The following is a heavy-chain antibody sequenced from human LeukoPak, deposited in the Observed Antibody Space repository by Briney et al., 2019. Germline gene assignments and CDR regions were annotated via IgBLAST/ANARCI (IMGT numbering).Heavy chain of an antibody. CDR2: ISWNSGSI. CDR3: AKSPELTMVRGAPHFDP. Sequence: PGGSLRLSCAASGFTFDDYAMHWVRQAPGKGLEWVSGISWNSGSIGYADSVKGRFTISRDNAKNSLYLQMNSLRAEDTALYYCAKSPELTMVRGAPHFDPWGQGTLVTVSS. CDR1: GFTFDDYA. V-gene: IGHV3-9*01. J-gene: IGHJ5*02. D-gene: IGHD3-10*01.